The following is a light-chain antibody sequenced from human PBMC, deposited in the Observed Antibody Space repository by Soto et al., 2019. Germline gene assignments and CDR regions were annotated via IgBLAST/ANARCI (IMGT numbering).Light chain of an antibody. CDR1: QSISSSY. CDR2: GAS. CDR3: QQYVSSPWT. V-gene: IGKV3-20*01. J-gene: IGKJ1*01. Sequence: EIVLTQSPGTLSLSPGERATLSCRASQSISSSYLAWDQQKPGQAPRPLIYGASSRATGIPDRFSGSGSGTDFTLTISRLEPEDFAVYYCQQYVSSPWTFGQGTKVEIK.